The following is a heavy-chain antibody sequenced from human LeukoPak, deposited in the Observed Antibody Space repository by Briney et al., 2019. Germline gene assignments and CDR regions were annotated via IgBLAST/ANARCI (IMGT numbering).Heavy chain of an antibody. D-gene: IGHD2-15*01. CDR1: GYTFTSYG. J-gene: IGHJ1*01. CDR2: ISAYNGNT. Sequence: ASVKVSCKASGYTFTSYGISWVRQAPGQGLEWMGWISAYNGNTNYAQKLQGRVTMTTDTSTSTAYMELRSLRSDDTAVYYCARDRADIVVVVAATGRGDEYFQHWGQGTLVTVSS. V-gene: IGHV1-18*01. CDR3: ARDRADIVVVVAATGRGDEYFQH.